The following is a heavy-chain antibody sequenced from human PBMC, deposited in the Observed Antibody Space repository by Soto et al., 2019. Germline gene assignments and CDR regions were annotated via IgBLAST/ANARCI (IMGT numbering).Heavy chain of an antibody. J-gene: IGHJ4*02. Sequence: SETLSLTCSVSGGSINSKSYFWGWIRHTPGKGLEWIASINYVGKTYYSPSLKSRLAISVDTSKNQFSLRLSSVTAADTAVYYCARDRYGGFDYWGLGTLVTVSS. CDR3: ARDRYGGFDY. CDR2: INYVGKT. CDR1: GGSINSKSYF. V-gene: IGHV4-39*02. D-gene: IGHD3-9*01.